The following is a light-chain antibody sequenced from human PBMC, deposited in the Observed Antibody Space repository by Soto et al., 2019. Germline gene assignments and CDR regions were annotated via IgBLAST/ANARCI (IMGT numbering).Light chain of an antibody. CDR3: SSYTGTNTLEV. CDR2: EVT. V-gene: IGLV2-14*01. CDR1: SSDVGAYNY. Sequence: QSALTQPASVSGSPGQSITISCTGTSSDVGAYNYVSWYQQHPGKAPKLMIYEVTTRPSGVSSRFSGSKSGNTASLTISGLQAEDEADYYCSSYTGTNTLEVFGTGTKVTV. J-gene: IGLJ1*01.